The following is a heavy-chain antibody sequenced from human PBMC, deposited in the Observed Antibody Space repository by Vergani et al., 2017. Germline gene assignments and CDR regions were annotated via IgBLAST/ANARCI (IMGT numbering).Heavy chain of an antibody. CDR1: GFTFNHSA. Sequence: EVQLLESGGDLVQPGGSLRLSCAASGFTFNHSAMNWVRQAPGKGLEWVSGISGSGGSTYYAGSVKGRFTISRDSSKNTLYLQMNSLSAGDTAVYYCAKANPRNSGYDYLYYYHAMVVWCQGATVTVSS. CDR2: ISGSGGST. CDR3: AKANPRNSGYDYLYYYHAMVV. J-gene: IGHJ6*02. D-gene: IGHD5-12*01. V-gene: IGHV3-23*01.